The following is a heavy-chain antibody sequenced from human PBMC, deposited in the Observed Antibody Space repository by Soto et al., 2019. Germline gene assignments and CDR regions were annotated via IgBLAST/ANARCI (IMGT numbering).Heavy chain of an antibody. Sequence: SETLSLTCTVSGGSISRYYWSWIRQPPGRGLEWIGYMYNTGSTVYNPPFKSRVTISVDTSKNQFSLKLNSVTAADTAVYYCARDLWGYCGTDCYPLDVWGQGTTVTVSS. D-gene: IGHD2-21*02. CDR3: ARDLWGYCGTDCYPLDV. J-gene: IGHJ6*02. CDR1: GGSISRYY. CDR2: MYNTGST. V-gene: IGHV4-59*01.